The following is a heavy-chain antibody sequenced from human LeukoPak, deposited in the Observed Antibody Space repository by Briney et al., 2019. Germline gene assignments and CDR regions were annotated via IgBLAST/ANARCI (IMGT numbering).Heavy chain of an antibody. D-gene: IGHD2-15*01. CDR2: ISYDGSNK. Sequence: GGSLRLSCAASGFTFSSYAMHWVRQAPGKGLEWVAVISYDGSNKYYADSVKGRFTISRDNSKNTLYLQMNSLRAEDTAVYYCAKPSFGGSYYFFDYWGQGTLVTVSS. CDR1: GFTFSSYA. J-gene: IGHJ4*02. V-gene: IGHV3-30*18. CDR3: AKPSFGGSYYFFDY.